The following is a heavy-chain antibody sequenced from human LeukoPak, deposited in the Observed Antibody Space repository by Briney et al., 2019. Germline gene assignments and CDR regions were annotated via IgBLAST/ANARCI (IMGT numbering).Heavy chain of an antibody. CDR3: ARSSRYYYMDV. J-gene: IGHJ6*03. CDR1: GGSISSYY. Sequence: SETLSLTCTVSGGSISSYYWSWIRQPPGKGLEWIGYIYYSGSTNYTPSLKSRVTISVDTSKNQFSLKLSSVTAADTAVYYCARSSRYYYMDVWGKGTTVTVSS. D-gene: IGHD3-10*01. V-gene: IGHV4-59*01. CDR2: IYYSGST.